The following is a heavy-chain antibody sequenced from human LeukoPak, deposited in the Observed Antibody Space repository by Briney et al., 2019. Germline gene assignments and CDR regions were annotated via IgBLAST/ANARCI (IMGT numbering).Heavy chain of an antibody. D-gene: IGHD5-18*01. V-gene: IGHV4-4*07. CDR2: IYTSGST. Sequence: SETLSLTCTVSGGSISSYYWSWIRQPAGKGLEWIGRIYTSGSTNYNPSLKSRVTMSVDTSKSQFSLKLSSVTAADTAVYYCARDSDTAMGLVFDYWGQGTLVTVSS. CDR1: GGSISSYY. J-gene: IGHJ4*02. CDR3: ARDSDTAMGLVFDY.